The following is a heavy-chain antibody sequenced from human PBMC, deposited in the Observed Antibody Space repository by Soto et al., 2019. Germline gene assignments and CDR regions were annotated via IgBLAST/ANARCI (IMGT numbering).Heavy chain of an antibody. V-gene: IGHV3-72*01. CDR3: TRVAYNYGPGDY. CDR1: GFTFSDHY. Sequence: GGSLRLSCEVSGFTFSDHYMDWVRQAPGKGLEWVGRSRNKANSFSTAYAPSVKGRFTISRDDPKSSLYLQMNSLKTDDTPVYYCTRVAYNYGPGDYWGQGTLVTVSS. CDR2: SRNKANSFST. J-gene: IGHJ4*02. D-gene: IGHD2-21*01.